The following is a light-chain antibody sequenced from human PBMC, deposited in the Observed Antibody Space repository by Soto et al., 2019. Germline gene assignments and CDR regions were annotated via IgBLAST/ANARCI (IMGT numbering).Light chain of an antibody. J-gene: IGKJ4*01. Sequence: DIVLTHSPATLSLSPGERAALSCRASQSVSSYLAWYQQKPGQAPRLLIYDASNRATGIPARFSGSGSGTDFTLTISSLEPEDFAVYYCQQRSNWPSTFGGGTKVEIK. V-gene: IGKV3-11*01. CDR2: DAS. CDR1: QSVSSY. CDR3: QQRSNWPST.